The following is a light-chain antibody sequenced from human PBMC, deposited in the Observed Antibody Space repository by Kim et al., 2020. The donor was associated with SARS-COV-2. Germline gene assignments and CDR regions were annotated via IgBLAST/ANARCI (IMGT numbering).Light chain of an antibody. CDR1: SGHSNYA. V-gene: IGLV4-69*01. J-gene: IGLJ3*02. CDR2: LNSDGSH. Sequence: QLVLTQSPSASASQGASVKLTCTLSSGHSNYAIAWHQQQPEKGPRYLMKLNSDGSHSKGDGIPDRFSGSSSGAERYLTISSLQSEDEADYYCQTWGTGILVFGGGTQLTVL. CDR3: QTWGTGILV.